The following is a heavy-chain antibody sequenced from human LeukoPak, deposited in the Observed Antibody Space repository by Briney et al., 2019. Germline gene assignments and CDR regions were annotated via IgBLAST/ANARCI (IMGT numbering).Heavy chain of an antibody. Sequence: PSETLSLTCGVYGGFFSTYYWNWIRQPPGKGLEWIGETNHGGSTTYSPSLKSRVTISVDTSKNQFSLKLSSVTAADTAVYYCPRRAVGIRHSSTNRAPVARAFDIWGQGTMVTVSS. CDR2: TNHGGST. CDR3: PRRAVGIRHSSTNRAPVARAFDI. D-gene: IGHD4-23*01. J-gene: IGHJ3*02. CDR1: GGFFSTYY. V-gene: IGHV4-34*01.